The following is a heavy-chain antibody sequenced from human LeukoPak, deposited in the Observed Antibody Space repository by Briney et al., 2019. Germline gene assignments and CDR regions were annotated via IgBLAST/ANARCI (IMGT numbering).Heavy chain of an antibody. Sequence: GASVKVSCKASGRTFSIYAISWVTQAPGQGLEWMGGIIPIFGTANYAQKLQGRVKITTHESTSTAYMELSSLRSEDTAVYYCARGPFGGSPRTRYYYYMDVWGKGTTVTVSS. V-gene: IGHV1-69*05. CDR1: GRTFSIYA. CDR2: IIPIFGTA. D-gene: IGHD2-15*01. J-gene: IGHJ6*03. CDR3: ARGPFGGSPRTRYYYYMDV.